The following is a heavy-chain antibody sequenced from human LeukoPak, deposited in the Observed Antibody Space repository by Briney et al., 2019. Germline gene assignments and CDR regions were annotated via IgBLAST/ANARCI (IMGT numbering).Heavy chain of an antibody. CDR2: INPNSGGT. CDR3: ARSIVVVPAARGIGY. D-gene: IGHD2-2*01. V-gene: IGHV1-2*02. CDR1: GYTFTGYY. Sequence: ASVKVSCKASGYTFTGYYMHWVRQAPGQGLEWMGWINPNSGGTNYAQKFQGRVTMTRDTSISTAYMELSRLRPDDTAVYYCARSIVVVPAARGIGYWGQGTLVTVSS. J-gene: IGHJ4*02.